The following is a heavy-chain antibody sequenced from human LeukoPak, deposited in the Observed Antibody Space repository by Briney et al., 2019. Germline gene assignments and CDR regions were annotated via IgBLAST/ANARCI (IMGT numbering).Heavy chain of an antibody. Sequence: ASVKVSCKASGYTFTGYYMHWVRQAPGQGLEWMGWISAYNGNTNYAQKLQGRVTMTTDTSTSTAYMELRSLRSEDTAVYYCARDSVTTESSYWYFDLWGRGTLVTVSS. J-gene: IGHJ2*01. CDR3: ARDSVTTESSYWYFDL. V-gene: IGHV1-18*04. CDR1: GYTFTGYY. CDR2: ISAYNGNT. D-gene: IGHD4-17*01.